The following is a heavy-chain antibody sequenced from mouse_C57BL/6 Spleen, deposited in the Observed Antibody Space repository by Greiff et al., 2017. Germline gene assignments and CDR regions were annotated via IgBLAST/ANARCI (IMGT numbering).Heavy chain of an antibody. Sequence: QVQLKQPGAELVKPGASVKMSCKASGYTFTSYWITWVKQRPGQGLEWIGDIYPGSGSTNYNEKFKSKATLTVDTSSSTAYMQLSSLTSEDSAVYYCARKSSGPYAMDYWGQGTSVTVSS. CDR1: GYTFTSYW. D-gene: IGHD3-2*02. J-gene: IGHJ4*01. CDR3: ARKSSGPYAMDY. V-gene: IGHV1-55*01. CDR2: IYPGSGST.